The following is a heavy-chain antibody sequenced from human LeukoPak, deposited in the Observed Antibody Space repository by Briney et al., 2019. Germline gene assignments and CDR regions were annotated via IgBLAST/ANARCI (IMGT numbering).Heavy chain of an antibody. CDR2: ISSSSSYI. Sequence: TGGSLRLSCAASGFTFSSYSMNWVRQAPGKGLEWVSSISSSSSYIYYADSVKGRFTISRDNAKNSLYLQMNSLRAEDTAVYYCARDRKYSSSSFYYYGMDVWGQGTTVTVSS. V-gene: IGHV3-21*01. J-gene: IGHJ6*02. CDR1: GFTFSSYS. D-gene: IGHD6-13*01. CDR3: ARDRKYSSSSFYYYGMDV.